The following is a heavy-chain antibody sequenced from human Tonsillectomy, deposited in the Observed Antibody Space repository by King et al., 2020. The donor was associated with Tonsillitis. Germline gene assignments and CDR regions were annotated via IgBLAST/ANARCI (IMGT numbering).Heavy chain of an antibody. D-gene: IGHD6-19*01. Sequence: QLVQSGAEVKKPGESLRISCKGSGYSFTTYWISWVRHLPGRGLEWMGKIDPSDSYTSYSPSFLGHVTISGDKSISTAYLQWSSLKASDTAMYYCARRSMAVSGDAFDVWGQGTMVTVSS. CDR1: GYSFTTYW. V-gene: IGHV5-10-1*03. J-gene: IGHJ3*01. CDR2: IDPSDSYT. CDR3: ARRSMAVSGDAFDV.